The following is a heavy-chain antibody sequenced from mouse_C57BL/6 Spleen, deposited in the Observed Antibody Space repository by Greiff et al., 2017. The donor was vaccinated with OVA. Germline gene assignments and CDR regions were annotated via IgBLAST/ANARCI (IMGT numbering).Heavy chain of an antibody. CDR3: ARAQSTSFDC. J-gene: IGHJ2*01. D-gene: IGHD3-2*02. CDR2: IWSGGST. Sequence: VKVEESGPGLVQPSQCLSITCTVSGFSLTSSGVHWVRQSPGKGLEWLGVIWSGGSTDYNADFISRLGISKDNSNSQVFIRMNSRQADDTAIDYCARAQSTSFDCLGQGTTRTVSS. CDR1: GFSLTSSG. V-gene: IGHV2-2*01.